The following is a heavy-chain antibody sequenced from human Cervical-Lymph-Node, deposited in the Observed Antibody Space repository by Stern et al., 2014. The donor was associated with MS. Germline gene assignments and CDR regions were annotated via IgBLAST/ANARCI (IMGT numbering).Heavy chain of an antibody. CDR1: GFTFSSYS. J-gene: IGHJ4*02. Sequence: EVQLVDSGGGLVQPGGSLRLSCAASGFTFSSYSMSWVRQAPGKGLEWVSAISGSSGDTYYADSVKGRFTISRDNSKNTLYLQMNSLRVEDTALYYCASPNDYSNYVPFDSWGQGTLVTVSS. D-gene: IGHD4-11*01. CDR3: ASPNDYSNYVPFDS. CDR2: ISGSSGDT. V-gene: IGHV3-23*04.